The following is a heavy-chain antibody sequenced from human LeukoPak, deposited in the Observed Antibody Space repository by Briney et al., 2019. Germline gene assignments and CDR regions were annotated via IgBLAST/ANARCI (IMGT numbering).Heavy chain of an antibody. V-gene: IGHV3-48*01. CDR3: AKVADYYYMDV. CDR2: ISSSSSTI. Sequence: GGSLRLSCAASGFTFSSYSMNWVRQAPGKGLEWVSYISSSSSTIYYADSVKGRFTISRDNAKNSLYLQMNSLRAEDTDVYYCAKVADYYYMDVCGKGTTVTVSS. J-gene: IGHJ6*03. D-gene: IGHD2-15*01. CDR1: GFTFSSYS.